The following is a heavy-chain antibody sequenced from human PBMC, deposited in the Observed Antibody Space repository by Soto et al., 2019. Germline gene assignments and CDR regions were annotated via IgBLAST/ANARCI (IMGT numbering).Heavy chain of an antibody. V-gene: IGHV4-59*12. D-gene: IGHD6-19*01. J-gene: IGHJ4*02. CDR2: IYYSSTI. Sequence: SETLSLTCTVSGGSISGYYWSWIRQPPGKGLEWIGYIYYSSTISYNPSLKSRVTISVDRSKNQFSLKLSSVTAADTAVYYCARAGDSSGPVALGYWGQGTLVTVSS. CDR1: GGSISGYY. CDR3: ARAGDSSGPVALGY.